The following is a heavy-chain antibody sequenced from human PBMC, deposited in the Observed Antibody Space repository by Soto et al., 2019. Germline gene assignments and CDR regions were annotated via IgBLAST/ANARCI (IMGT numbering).Heavy chain of an antibody. CDR2: IWYDGSNK. D-gene: IGHD3-16*01. J-gene: IGHJ6*02. Sequence: QVQLVESGGGVVQPGRSLRLSCAASGFTFSSYGMHWVRQAPGKGLEWVAVIWYDGSNKYYADSVKGRFTISRDNSQNTQYLQMNSLRAEDTAVYYCARGGRTHGMDVWGQGTTVTVSS. V-gene: IGHV3-33*01. CDR3: ARGGRTHGMDV. CDR1: GFTFSSYG.